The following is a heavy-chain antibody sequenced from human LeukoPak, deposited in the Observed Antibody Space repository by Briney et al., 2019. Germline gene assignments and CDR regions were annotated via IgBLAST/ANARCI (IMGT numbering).Heavy chain of an antibody. Sequence: GGSLRLSCAASGFTFSSYSMNWVRQAPGKGLEWVSSISSSSSYIYYADSVKGRFTISRDNAKNSLYLQMNSLRAEDTAVYYCARDGHTIFGVVINFDYWGQGTLVTVSS. CDR1: GFTFSSYS. CDR2: ISSSSSYI. CDR3: ARDGHTIFGVVINFDY. D-gene: IGHD3-3*01. J-gene: IGHJ4*02. V-gene: IGHV3-21*01.